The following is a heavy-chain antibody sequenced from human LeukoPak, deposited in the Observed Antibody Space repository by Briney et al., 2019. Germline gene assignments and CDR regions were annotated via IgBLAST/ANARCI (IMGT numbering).Heavy chain of an antibody. CDR3: ARLRSDSSGYYGPYYYYYGMDV. Sequence: PSETLSLTCTVSGGSISSYYWSWIRQPPGKGLEWIGYIYYSGSTNYNPSLKSRVTISVDTSKNQFSLKLSSVTAADTAVYYCARLRSDSSGYYGPYYYYYGMDVWGQGTTVTVSS. J-gene: IGHJ6*02. V-gene: IGHV4-59*08. D-gene: IGHD3-22*01. CDR2: IYYSGST. CDR1: GGSISSYY.